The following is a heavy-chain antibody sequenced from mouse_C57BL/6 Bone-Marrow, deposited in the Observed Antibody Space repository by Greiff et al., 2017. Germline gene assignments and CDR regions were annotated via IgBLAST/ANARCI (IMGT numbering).Heavy chain of an antibody. V-gene: IGHV1-61*01. CDR2: IYPSDSET. CDR3: ARGITTVVATEFDC. Sequence: QVQLQQPGAELVRPGSSVKLSCKASGYTFTSYWMDWVKQRPGQGLEWIGNIYPSDSETHYNQKFKDKATLTVDKSSSTAYMQLSSLTSEDSAVYYYARGITTVVATEFDCWGQGTTLTVSS. J-gene: IGHJ2*01. D-gene: IGHD1-1*01. CDR1: GYTFTSYW.